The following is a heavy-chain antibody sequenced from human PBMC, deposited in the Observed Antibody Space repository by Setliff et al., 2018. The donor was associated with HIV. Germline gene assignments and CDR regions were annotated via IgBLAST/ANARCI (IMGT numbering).Heavy chain of an antibody. Sequence: PSETLSLTCTVSGDSINSGFYYWSWIRQPAGRGLEWIGRISTSGITNYNPSLKSRVTISVDTSKNQFSLRVRSVTAADTAVYYCARLGMTTVGIGDVFDIWGQGTMVTV. V-gene: IGHV4-61*02. D-gene: IGHD4-17*01. CDR2: ISTSGIT. CDR1: GDSINSGFYY. CDR3: ARLGMTTVGIGDVFDI. J-gene: IGHJ3*02.